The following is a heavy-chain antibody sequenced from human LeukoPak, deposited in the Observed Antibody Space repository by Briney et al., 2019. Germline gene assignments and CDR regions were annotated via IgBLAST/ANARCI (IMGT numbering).Heavy chain of an antibody. V-gene: IGHV3-53*01. J-gene: IGHJ4*02. CDR1: EFIISTKY. CDR3: ARGVSYGRIDY. D-gene: IGHD3-16*01. Sequence: GGSLRLSCAASEFIISTKYMTWVRQAPGKGLEWVSVIDIGGRTDYADSVKGRFTISRDNSKNTVDLQMNSLRAEDTAIYYCARGVSYGRIDYWGQGTLVTVSS. CDR2: IDIGGRT.